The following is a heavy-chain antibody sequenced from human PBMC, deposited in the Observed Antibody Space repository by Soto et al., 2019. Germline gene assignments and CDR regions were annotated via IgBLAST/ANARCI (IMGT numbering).Heavy chain of an antibody. J-gene: IGHJ4*02. CDR1: GFTLSSYA. CDR3: AKEEWELTRPRFDY. Sequence: EVQLLESGGGLVQPGGSLRFPCAASGFTLSSYAMSWVRQAPGKGLEWVSAITASGNTDYVDSVKGRFTISRDSSKNTLSLQMNGLRAEDTAVYYCAKEEWELTRPRFDYWGQGTLVTVSS. CDR2: ITASGNT. D-gene: IGHD1-26*01. V-gene: IGHV3-23*01.